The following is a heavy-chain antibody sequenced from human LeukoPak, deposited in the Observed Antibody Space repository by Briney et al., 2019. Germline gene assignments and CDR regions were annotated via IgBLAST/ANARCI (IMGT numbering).Heavy chain of an antibody. V-gene: IGHV3-9*01. CDR1: GFTFDDYA. D-gene: IGHD3-9*01. J-gene: IGHJ3*02. CDR3: ATLRYFDRRAFDI. Sequence: PGRSLRLSCAASGFTFDDYAMHWVRQAPGKGLEWVSGISWNSGSIGYADSVKGRFTISRDNAKNSLYLQMNSLRAEDTALYYRATLRYFDRRAFDIWGQGTMVTVSS. CDR2: ISWNSGSI.